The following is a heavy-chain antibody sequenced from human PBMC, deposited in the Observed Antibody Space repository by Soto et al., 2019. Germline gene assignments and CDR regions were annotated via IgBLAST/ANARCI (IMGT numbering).Heavy chain of an antibody. V-gene: IGHV5-51*01. CDR3: ARGGVSTRTFDY. CDR2: IYPSDSDT. J-gene: IGHJ4*02. D-gene: IGHD3-3*01. Sequence: GESLKISCKGSGYNFAGYWIAWVRQMAGKGLELMGIIYPSDSDTIYRPSFQGQVTISADKSISSAYLQWSSLRASDTAMYYCARGGVSTRTFDYWGQGTPVTVSS. CDR1: GYNFAGYW.